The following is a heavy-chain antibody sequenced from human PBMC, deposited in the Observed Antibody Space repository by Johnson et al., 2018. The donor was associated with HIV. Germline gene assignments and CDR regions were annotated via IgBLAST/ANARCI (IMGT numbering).Heavy chain of an antibody. CDR3: ARATYPNFWGGSSPSHAFHV. V-gene: IGHV3-30-3*01. CDR1: GFTFSSYA. Sequence: QVQLVESGGGVVQPGRSLRLSCAASGFTFSSYAMHWVRQAPGKGLEWVAVISYDGSNKYYADSVQGRFTISRDNSKNTLYLQMNSLRAEDTAFYYCARATYPNFWGGSSPSHAFHVWGQGTMVTVSS. D-gene: IGHD3-3*01. CDR2: ISYDGSNK. J-gene: IGHJ3*01.